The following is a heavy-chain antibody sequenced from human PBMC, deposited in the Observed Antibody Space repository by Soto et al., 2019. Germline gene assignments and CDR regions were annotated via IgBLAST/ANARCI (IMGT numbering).Heavy chain of an antibody. V-gene: IGHV3-21*01. CDR3: ARDWDWNDGSDY. J-gene: IGHJ4*02. Sequence: GGSLRLSCAASGFTFSSYSMNWVRQAPGKGLEWVSSISSSSSYIYYADSVKGRFTISRDNAKNSLYLQMNSLRAEDTAVYYCARDWDWNDGSDYWGQGTLVTVSS. CDR2: ISSSSSYI. D-gene: IGHD1-1*01. CDR1: GFTFSSYS.